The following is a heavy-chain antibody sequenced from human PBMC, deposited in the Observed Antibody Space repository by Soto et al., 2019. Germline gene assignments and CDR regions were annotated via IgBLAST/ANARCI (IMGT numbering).Heavy chain of an antibody. V-gene: IGHV4-39*01. J-gene: IGHJ4*02. CDR2: IYYSGST. Sequence: SETLSLTCTVSGGSISSSSYYWGWIRQPPGKGLEWIGSIYYSGSTYYNPSLKSRVTISVDTSKNQFSLKLSSVTAADTAVYYCARHIGNVVWFGESYYFDYWGQGTLVTVSS. CDR3: ARHIGNVVWFGESYYFDY. D-gene: IGHD3-10*01. CDR1: GGSISSSSYY.